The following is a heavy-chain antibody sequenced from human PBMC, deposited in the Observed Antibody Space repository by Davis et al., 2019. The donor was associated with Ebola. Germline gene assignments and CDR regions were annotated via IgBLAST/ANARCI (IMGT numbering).Heavy chain of an antibody. J-gene: IGHJ6*02. CDR1: GFTFSSYA. CDR3: VMERGECEFVAYKYYGMDV. D-gene: IGHD3-10*01. Sequence: PGGSLRLSCAASGFTFSSYAMHWVRQAPGKGLEWVSSIYAGGSKYYADSVRGRFIISRDASKNTVNLQMNSLRVDDTAMYYCVMERGECEFVAYKYYGMDVWGQGTTVTVSS. V-gene: IGHV3-NL1*01. CDR2: IYAGGSK.